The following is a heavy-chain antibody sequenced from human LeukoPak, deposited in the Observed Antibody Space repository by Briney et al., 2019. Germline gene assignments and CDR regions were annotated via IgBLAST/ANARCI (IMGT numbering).Heavy chain of an antibody. CDR1: GYTFTSYG. CDR2: ISAYNGNT. Sequence: ASVKVSCKASGYTFTSYGISWVRQAPGQGLEWMGWISAYNGNTNYAQKLQGRVTMTTDTSTSTAYMELRSLRSDDTAVYYCASAVYYDSSGYYYPYYFDYWGQGTLVTVSS. J-gene: IGHJ4*02. CDR3: ASAVYYDSSGYYYPYYFDY. D-gene: IGHD3-22*01. V-gene: IGHV1-18*01.